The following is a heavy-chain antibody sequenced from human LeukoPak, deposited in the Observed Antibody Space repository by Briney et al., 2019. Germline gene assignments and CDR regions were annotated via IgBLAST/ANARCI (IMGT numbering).Heavy chain of an antibody. CDR3: ARDGIALESSPYRSLAD. J-gene: IGHJ4*02. CDR2: IYHSGST. V-gene: IGHV4-4*02. Sequence: SETLSLTCAVSGGSISSSNWWSWVRQPPGKGLEWIGEIYHSGSTNYNPSLKSRVTISVDKSKNQFSLKLSSVTAADTAVYYCARDGIALESSPYRSLADWGQGTLVTVSS. CDR1: GGSISSSNW. D-gene: IGHD6-13*01.